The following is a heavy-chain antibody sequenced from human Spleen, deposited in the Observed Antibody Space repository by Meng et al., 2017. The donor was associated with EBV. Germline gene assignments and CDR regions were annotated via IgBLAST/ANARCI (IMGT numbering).Heavy chain of an antibody. CDR1: DYTFTADG. D-gene: IGHD1-14*01. J-gene: IGHJ4*02. V-gene: IGHV1-18*01. CDR2: INPYNGYT. Sequence: QGQLLQSGAEVKKPGASVKVSCKTSDYTFTADGISWVRQAPGQGLEWLGWINPYNGYTNSAQKFQDRVTMTTDTSTSTAYLELRSLRSDDTAVYYCAREISERPCFDYWGQGTLVTVSS. CDR3: AREISERPCFDY.